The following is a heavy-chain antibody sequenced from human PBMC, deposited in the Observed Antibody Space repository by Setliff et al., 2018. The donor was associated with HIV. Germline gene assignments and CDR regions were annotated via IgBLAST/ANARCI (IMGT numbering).Heavy chain of an antibody. J-gene: IGHJ4*02. D-gene: IGHD1-1*01. CDR3: ARDSEPMSGTWYDF. Sequence: SETLSLTCSVSGGSIRSNSYYWGWIRQPPGKGLEWIGEVHHSGRTTNYNPSLKSRVTMSVDTSKNQFSLKLTSVTAADTGTYYCARDSEPMSGTWYDFWGQGTLVTVSS. CDR1: GGSIRSNSYY. CDR2: VHHSGRTT. V-gene: IGHV4-39*07.